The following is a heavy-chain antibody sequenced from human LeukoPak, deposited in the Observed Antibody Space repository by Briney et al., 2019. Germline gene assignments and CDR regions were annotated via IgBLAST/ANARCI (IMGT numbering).Heavy chain of an antibody. V-gene: IGHV4-59*01. J-gene: IGHJ6*03. Sequence: SETLSLTCTVSGASISSYYWSWIRQPPGKGLEWIGYIYYSGSTNYNPPLKSRVTISVDTSKNQFSLKLSSVTAADTAVYYCARDLEGFAEYYKDVWGEGTTVTVSS. D-gene: IGHD3-3*01. CDR1: GASISSYY. CDR3: ARDLEGFAEYYKDV. CDR2: IYYSGST.